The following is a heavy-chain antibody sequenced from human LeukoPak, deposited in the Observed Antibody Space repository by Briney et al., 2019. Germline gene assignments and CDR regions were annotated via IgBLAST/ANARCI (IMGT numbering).Heavy chain of an antibody. D-gene: IGHD2-2*01. J-gene: IGHJ4*02. CDR1: GGSFSGYY. Sequence: PSETLSLTCAVYGGSFSGYYWSWIRQTPGKGLEWIGEINHSGSTNYNPSLKSRVTISVDTSKNQFSLKLSSVTAADTAVYYCARLYRSSTSCSWHYFDYWGQGTLVTVSS. V-gene: IGHV4-34*01. CDR3: ARLYRSSTSCSWHYFDY. CDR2: INHSGST.